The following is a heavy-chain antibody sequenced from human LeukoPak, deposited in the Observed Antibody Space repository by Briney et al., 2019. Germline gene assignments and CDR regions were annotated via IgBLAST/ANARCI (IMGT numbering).Heavy chain of an antibody. J-gene: IGHJ4*02. V-gene: IGHV4-30-4*01. CDR3: ARALNENSYAFDS. D-gene: IGHD5-18*01. CDR2: FSYTGST. CDR1: GGSISSGEYY. Sequence: SETLSLTCTVSGGSISSGEYYWSWIRQPPGKGLEWIGYFSYTGSTYYNPSLKSRVSISVDTSKNQFSLRLMSVTAADTAAYHCARALNENSYAFDSWGQGTLVTVSS.